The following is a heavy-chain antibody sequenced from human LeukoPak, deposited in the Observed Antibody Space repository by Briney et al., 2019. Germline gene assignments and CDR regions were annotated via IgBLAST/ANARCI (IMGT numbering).Heavy chain of an antibody. D-gene: IGHD3-22*01. Sequence: TGGSLRLSCAASGFTFSSYGMHWVRQAPGKGLEWVAFIRYDGSNKYYADSVKGRFTISRDNSKNTLYLQMNSLRAEDTAVYYCVRATGDGYYSDRKGVDYFDNWGQGSLVTVSS. CDR1: GFTFSSYG. V-gene: IGHV3-30*02. CDR2: IRYDGSNK. J-gene: IGHJ4*02. CDR3: VRATGDGYYSDRKGVDYFDN.